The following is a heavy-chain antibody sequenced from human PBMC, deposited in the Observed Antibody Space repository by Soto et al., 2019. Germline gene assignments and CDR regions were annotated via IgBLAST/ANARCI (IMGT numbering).Heavy chain of an antibody. CDR1: GYTFTSYG. J-gene: IGHJ3*02. CDR2: ISAYNGNT. Sequence: QVQLVQSGAEVKKPGASVKVSCKASGYTFTSYGISWVRQAPGQGLEWMGWISAYNGNTNYAQKLQSKVTMTTDTSTDTAYMGLRGLRSDDTAVYYCARDIVVVVAATPFAFDIWGQGTMVTVSS. V-gene: IGHV1-18*01. CDR3: ARDIVVVVAATPFAFDI. D-gene: IGHD2-15*01.